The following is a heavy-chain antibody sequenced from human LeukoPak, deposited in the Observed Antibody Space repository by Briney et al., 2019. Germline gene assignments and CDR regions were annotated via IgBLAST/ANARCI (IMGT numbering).Heavy chain of an antibody. D-gene: IGHD6-19*01. V-gene: IGHV4-39*07. Sequence: SETLSLTCTVSGGSISSSSYYWGWIRQPPGKGPEWIGNIYYTGSTYYNPSLKSRVTILVDTSKNQFSLKLSSVTAADTAVYYCARGSYPGWYNGEFDYWGQGALVTVSS. CDR3: ARGSYPGWYNGEFDY. J-gene: IGHJ4*02. CDR1: GGSISSSSYY. CDR2: IYYTGST.